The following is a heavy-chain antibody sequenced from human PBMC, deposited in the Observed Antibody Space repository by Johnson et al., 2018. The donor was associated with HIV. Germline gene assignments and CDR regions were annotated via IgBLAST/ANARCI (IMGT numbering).Heavy chain of an antibody. J-gene: IGHJ3*02. Sequence: VQLVESGGGLVQPGESLRLSCAAAGFTVSSNYMSWVRQAPGKGLDWVAVISYDGGNIYYTDSVKGRFTISRDNSKNTLYLQMNSLRAEDTAVYYCARDGEWELSHSAFDIWGQGTMVTVSS. CDR2: ISYDGGNI. CDR3: ARDGEWELSHSAFDI. V-gene: IGHV3-30*03. CDR1: GFTVSSNY. D-gene: IGHD1-26*01.